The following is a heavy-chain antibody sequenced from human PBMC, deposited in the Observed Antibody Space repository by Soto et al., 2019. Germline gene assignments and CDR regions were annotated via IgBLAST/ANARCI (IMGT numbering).Heavy chain of an antibody. CDR2: INHSGST. D-gene: IGHD4-17*01. CDR3: ARGDYGGNYYYGMDV. V-gene: IGHV4-34*01. CDR1: GGSFSGYY. J-gene: IGHJ6*02. Sequence: SETLSLTCAVYGGSFSGYYWSWIRQPPGKGLGWIGEINHSGSTNYNPSLKSRVTISVDTSKNQFSLKLSSVTAADTAVYYCARGDYGGNYYYGMDVWGQGTTVTVSS.